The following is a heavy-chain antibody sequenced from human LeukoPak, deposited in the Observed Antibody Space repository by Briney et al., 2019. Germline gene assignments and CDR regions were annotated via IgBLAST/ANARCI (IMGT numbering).Heavy chain of an antibody. V-gene: IGHV4-59*01. CDR3: ASSYYDPYYYGMDV. J-gene: IGHJ6*02. Sequence: PSETLSLTCTVSGGSISSYYWSWIRQPPGKGLEWIGYIYYSGSTNYNPSLKSRVTISVDTSKNQFSLKLSSVTAADTAVYYCASSYYDPYYYGMDVWGQGTTVTVSS. CDR1: GGSISSYY. CDR2: IYYSGST. D-gene: IGHD3-3*01.